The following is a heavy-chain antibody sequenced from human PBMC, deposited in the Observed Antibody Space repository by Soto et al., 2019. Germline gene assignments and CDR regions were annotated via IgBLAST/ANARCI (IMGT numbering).Heavy chain of an antibody. CDR1: GGSFTSYS. D-gene: IGHD2-21*01. CDR2: IIPIQGKA. J-gene: IGHJ6*03. CDR3: AKSLLFVDHGYMDV. V-gene: IGHV1-69*02. Sequence: QVPLVQSGAELKKPGSSVKVSCEASGGSFTSYSFTWVRQAPGQGLEWMGRIIPIQGKANYALKFQDRVTITADRSTRTVYMEQTSLSPEDTAVYFCAKSLLFVDHGYMDVWGKGTTVTVSS.